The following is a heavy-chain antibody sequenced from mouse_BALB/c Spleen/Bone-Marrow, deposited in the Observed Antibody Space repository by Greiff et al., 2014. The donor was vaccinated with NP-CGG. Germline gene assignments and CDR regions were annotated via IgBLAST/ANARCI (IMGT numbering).Heavy chain of an antibody. CDR1: GFNIKDTY. CDR2: IDPANGST. D-gene: IGHD1-1*01. V-gene: IGHV14-3*02. J-gene: IGHJ3*01. CDR3: AAYYYGSSQFAY. Sequence: DVKLVESGAELVKPGASVKLSCTASGFNIKDTYMHWVKQRPEQGLEWIGRIDPANGSTKYDPKFQGKATITADTSSNTAYLQLSSLTSEDTAVYYCAAYYYGSSQFAYWGQGTLVTVSA.